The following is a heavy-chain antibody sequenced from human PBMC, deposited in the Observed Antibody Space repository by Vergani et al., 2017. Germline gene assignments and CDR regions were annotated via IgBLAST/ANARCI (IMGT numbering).Heavy chain of an antibody. J-gene: IGHJ4*02. CDR2: TRYDGSNK. V-gene: IGHV3-30*02. D-gene: IGHD4-17*01. Sequence: QVHLVESGGGVVQPGGSLRLSCAASGFTFSNNDMQWVRQAPGKGLEWVALTRYDGSNKSYADSVKGRFTISRDNSKKMLYLQMNSLRTEDTAVYYCAKRGDYGDYLGYWGQGTLVIVSS. CDR1: GFTFSNND. CDR3: AKRGDYGDYLGY.